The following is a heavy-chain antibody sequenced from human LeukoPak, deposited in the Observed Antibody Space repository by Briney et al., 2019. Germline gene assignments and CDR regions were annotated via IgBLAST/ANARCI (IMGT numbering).Heavy chain of an antibody. CDR2: VYYSGTT. CDR3: ARNARQYYSGLGSYYNLPFDP. V-gene: IGHV4-39*01. D-gene: IGHD3-10*01. J-gene: IGHJ5*02. CDR1: GGSIINSGYY. Sequence: SETLSLTCSVSGGSIINSGYYWGWIRQPPGKGLEWIGSVYYSGTTYYNPSLKNRVTTSVDTSRNQFYVKLTSVTAADTAVYFCARNARQYYSGLGSYYNLPFDPWGQGILVTVSS.